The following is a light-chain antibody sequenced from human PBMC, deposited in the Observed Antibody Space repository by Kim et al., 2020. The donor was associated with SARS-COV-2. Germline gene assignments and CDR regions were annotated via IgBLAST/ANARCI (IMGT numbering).Light chain of an antibody. Sequence: AIQLTQSPSSLSASVGDSVTITCRPSQGISSAFAWYQQKPGKAPKLLIYDASSLESGVPSRFSGSGSGTDFTPTISTLQPEDFATYYCQQFNNYQWTFGQGTKVDIK. CDR1: QGISSA. J-gene: IGKJ1*01. CDR2: DAS. V-gene: IGKV1D-13*01. CDR3: QQFNNYQWT.